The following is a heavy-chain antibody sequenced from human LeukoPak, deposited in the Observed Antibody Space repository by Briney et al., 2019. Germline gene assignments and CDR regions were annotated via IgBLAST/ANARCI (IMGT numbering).Heavy chain of an antibody. CDR3: AKASFPGPPNWFDP. CDR1: GFTFSIYA. V-gene: IGHV3-23*01. CDR2: ISGSGGDT. J-gene: IGHJ5*02. D-gene: IGHD1-14*01. Sequence: GGSLRLSCAASGFTFSIYAMTWVRQAPGKGLEWVSVISGSGGDTYYADSVKGRFTISRDNSKNTLYLQMNSLRAEDTAVYYCAKASFPGPPNWFDPWGQGTLVTVSS.